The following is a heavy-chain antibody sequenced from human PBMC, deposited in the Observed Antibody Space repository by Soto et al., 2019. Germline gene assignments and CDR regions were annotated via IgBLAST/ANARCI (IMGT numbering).Heavy chain of an antibody. CDR1: CYSISSGYY. D-gene: IGHD3-22*01. V-gene: IGHV4-38-2*01. Sequence: PSETLALTCAVSCYSISSGYYWGWIRQPPGKGLEWIGSIYHSGSTYYNPSLKSRVTISVDTSKNQFSLKLSSVTAADTAVYYCARTYYYDSSGFDWGQGTLVTVSS. J-gene: IGHJ4*02. CDR2: IYHSGST. CDR3: ARTYYYDSSGFD.